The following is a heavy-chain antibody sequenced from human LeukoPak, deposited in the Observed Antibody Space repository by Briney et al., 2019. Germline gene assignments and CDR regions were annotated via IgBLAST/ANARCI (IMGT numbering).Heavy chain of an antibody. CDR1: GFTVSNNY. V-gene: IGHV3-53*01. CDR2: IHSGGTP. J-gene: IGHJ4*02. Sequence: GGSLRLSCAASGFTVSNNYMSWVRQAPGKGLEWVSVIHSGGTPNYADSVQGRFTISRDNSKTTVYLHMNSLRAEDTAVYYCARDSDSGYGPFASWGQGTLATVSS. CDR3: ARDSDSGYGPFAS. D-gene: IGHD5-12*01.